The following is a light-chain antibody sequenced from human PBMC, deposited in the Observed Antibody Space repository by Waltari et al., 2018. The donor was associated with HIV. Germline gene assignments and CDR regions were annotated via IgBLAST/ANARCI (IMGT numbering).Light chain of an antibody. CDR1: SSNIGSNI. CDR2: SNN. Sequence: QSVLTQPPSASGTPGQRVSISCSGSSSNIGSNIVNWYQQLPGTAPKLLIYSNNQRPSGAPDRFSGSKSGDSASLAISGLQSEDEADYYCAAWYDSLNAWVFGGGTKLTVL. CDR3: AAWYDSLNAWV. V-gene: IGLV1-44*01. J-gene: IGLJ3*02.